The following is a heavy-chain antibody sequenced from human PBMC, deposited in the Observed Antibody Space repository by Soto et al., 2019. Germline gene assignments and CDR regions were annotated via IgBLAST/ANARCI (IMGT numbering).Heavy chain of an antibody. CDR1: GYTFMSYA. CDR2: INAGNGNT. J-gene: IGHJ4*02. Sequence: QVQLVQSGAEEKKPGASVKVSCKASGYTFMSYAMHWVRQAPGQRLEWMGWINAGNGNTKYSQSFQGRVTITRDTPASTFYMELSSLTSEDTAVYYCARVATGTTLAYWGQGTLVTVSS. D-gene: IGHD1-1*01. CDR3: ARVATGTTLAY. V-gene: IGHV1-3*05.